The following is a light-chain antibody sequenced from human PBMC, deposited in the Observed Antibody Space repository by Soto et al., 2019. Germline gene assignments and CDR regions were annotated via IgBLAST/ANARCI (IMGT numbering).Light chain of an antibody. Sequence: EIVLTQSPATLSLSPGETATLSRRASQSVSSSLAWYQQKPGQTPRLLIYDASNRATGIPARFSGSGSGTDFTLTVSSLEPEDFAVYYCQQRSSWPLTFGGGTKVEIK. J-gene: IGKJ4*01. CDR2: DAS. CDR3: QQRSSWPLT. V-gene: IGKV3-11*01. CDR1: QSVSSS.